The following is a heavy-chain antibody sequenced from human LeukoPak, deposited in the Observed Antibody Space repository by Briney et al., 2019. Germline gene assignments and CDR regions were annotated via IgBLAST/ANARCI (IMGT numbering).Heavy chain of an antibody. D-gene: IGHD2-2*01. Sequence: GASVKVSCKASGYTFTSYGISWVRQAPGQGLEWMGWISAYNGNTNYAQKLQGRVTMTTDTSTSTAYMELRSLRSDDTAVYYCARAVWRSSTNDYYYYYYMDVWGKGTTVTVSS. CDR3: ARAVWRSSTNDYYYYYYMDV. CDR1: GYTFTSYG. CDR2: ISAYNGNT. J-gene: IGHJ6*03. V-gene: IGHV1-18*01.